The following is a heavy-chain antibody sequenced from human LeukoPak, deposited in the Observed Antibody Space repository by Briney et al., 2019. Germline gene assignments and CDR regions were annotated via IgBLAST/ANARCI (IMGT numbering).Heavy chain of an antibody. CDR1: GFTFSSYA. Sequence: GGSLRLSCAASGFTFSSYAMHWVRQAPGKGLEWVAVISYDGSNKYYADSVKGRFTISRDNSKNTLYLQMSSLRAEDTAVYYCARDPEYYYGSGRGYWGQGTLVTVSS. D-gene: IGHD3-10*01. V-gene: IGHV3-30-3*01. CDR3: ARDPEYYYGSGRGY. CDR2: ISYDGSNK. J-gene: IGHJ4*02.